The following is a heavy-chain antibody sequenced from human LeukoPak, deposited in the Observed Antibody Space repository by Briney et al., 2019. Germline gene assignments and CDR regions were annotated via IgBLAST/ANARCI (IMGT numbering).Heavy chain of an antibody. CDR1: GGSISSSNW. J-gene: IGHJ6*03. V-gene: IGHV4-4*02. D-gene: IGHD3-10*01. CDR3: ARGTDGSGSYYNRYYYYYMDV. CDR2: IYHSGST. Sequence: SGTLSLTCAVSGGSISSSNWWSWVRQPPGKGLEWIGEIYHSGSTNYNPSLKSRVTISVDKSKNQFSLKLSSVTAADTAVYYCARGTDGSGSYYNRYYYYYMDVWGKGTTVTISS.